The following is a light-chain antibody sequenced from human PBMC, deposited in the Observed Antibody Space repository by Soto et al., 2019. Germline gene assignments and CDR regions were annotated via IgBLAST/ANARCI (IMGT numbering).Light chain of an antibody. CDR3: QQRSNWPPLT. J-gene: IGKJ4*01. CDR1: QSVSSY. Sequence: EIVLTQSPATLSLSPGERATLSCRASQSVSSYLAWYQQKPGQARRLLIYAASNRATGIPARFSGSGSGTDFILAISSLEPEDFAVYYCQQRSNWPPLTFGGGTKVEIK. V-gene: IGKV3-11*01. CDR2: AAS.